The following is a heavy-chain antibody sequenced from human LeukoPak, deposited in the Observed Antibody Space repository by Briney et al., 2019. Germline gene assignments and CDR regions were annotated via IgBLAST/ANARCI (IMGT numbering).Heavy chain of an antibody. Sequence: ASVKVSRKASGYIFTSYDINWVRQAPGQGLEWMGWMYPNSGNTGYAQKFQGRVTMTRNTSISTAYMELSSLRSEDTAVYYCARMDIVLMVYAYYFDYWGQGTLVTVSS. CDR1: GYIFTSYD. J-gene: IGHJ4*02. D-gene: IGHD2-8*01. CDR2: MYPNSGNT. CDR3: ARMDIVLMVYAYYFDY. V-gene: IGHV1-8*01.